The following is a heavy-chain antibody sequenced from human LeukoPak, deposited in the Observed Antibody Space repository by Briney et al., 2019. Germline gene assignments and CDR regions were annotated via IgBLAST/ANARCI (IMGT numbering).Heavy chain of an antibody. J-gene: IGHJ3*02. Sequence: PGGSLRLSRAASGFTFSNYAMSWVRQAPGKGLEWVSAISGSGTNTFYADSVKGRFTISRDNSKNTLYLQMNSLRAEDTAVYYCAREWFSGGHAFDIWGQGTMVTVSS. V-gene: IGHV3-23*01. CDR1: GFTFSNYA. CDR2: ISGSGTNT. D-gene: IGHD2-8*02. CDR3: AREWFSGGHAFDI.